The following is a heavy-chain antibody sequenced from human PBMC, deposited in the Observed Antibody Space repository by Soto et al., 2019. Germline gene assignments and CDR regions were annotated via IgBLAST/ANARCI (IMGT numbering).Heavy chain of an antibody. CDR3: ARGGKIRPLPDGWFDP. D-gene: IGHD2-15*01. J-gene: IGHJ5*02. Sequence: QVQLVQSGAEVKKPGSSVKVSCKASGGTFRSQVISWVRQAPGQGLEWMGGIIPIFGTVNYAQKFQGRVTITAAESTSRGYMELTSPRSGATAVYHCARGGKIRPLPDGWFDPWGKGTLVSVSS. CDR1: GGTFRSQV. V-gene: IGHV1-69*12. CDR2: IIPIFGTV.